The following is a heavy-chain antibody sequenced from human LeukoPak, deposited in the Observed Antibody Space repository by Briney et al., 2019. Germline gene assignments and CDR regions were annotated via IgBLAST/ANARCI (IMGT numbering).Heavy chain of an antibody. CDR1: GFTFSNYA. CDR2: MSGSGSST. V-gene: IGHV3-23*01. D-gene: IGHD3-22*01. CDR3: AKDLYDSSGSRYDY. J-gene: IGHJ4*02. Sequence: GGSLRLSCAVSGFTFSNYAMSWVRQAPGKGLEWVSAMSGSGSSTWYADSVEGRLTISRDNSKNTLFLQMNSLRAEDTAVYYCAKDLYDSSGSRYDYWGQGTLVTVSS.